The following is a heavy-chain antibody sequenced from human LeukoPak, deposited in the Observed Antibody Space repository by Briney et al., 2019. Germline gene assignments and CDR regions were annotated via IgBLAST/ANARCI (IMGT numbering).Heavy chain of an antibody. D-gene: IGHD6-13*01. V-gene: IGHV1-69*04. CDR3: ARVPQGSSWPYYFDY. Sequence: SVKVSCKASGGTFSTYAISWVRQAPGQGLEWVRRIVPILGTANYAQNFQGRVTITADRSTTTAYMELSSLRSEDTAVYYCARVPQGSSWPYYFDYWGQGTLVTVSS. CDR2: IVPILGTA. J-gene: IGHJ4*02. CDR1: GGTFSTYA.